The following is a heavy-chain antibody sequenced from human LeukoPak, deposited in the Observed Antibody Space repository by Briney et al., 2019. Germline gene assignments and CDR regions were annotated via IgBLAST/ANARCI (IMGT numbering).Heavy chain of an antibody. Sequence: GSLRLSCAASGFTFSSYEMNWVRQAPGKGLEWVSYISSSGSTIYYADSVKGRFTISRDNAKNSLYLQMNSLRAEDTAVYYCARAQVGYSSSLWGQGTLVTVSS. J-gene: IGHJ4*02. V-gene: IGHV3-48*03. CDR2: ISSSGSTI. D-gene: IGHD6-19*01. CDR3: ARAQVGYSSSL. CDR1: GFTFSSYE.